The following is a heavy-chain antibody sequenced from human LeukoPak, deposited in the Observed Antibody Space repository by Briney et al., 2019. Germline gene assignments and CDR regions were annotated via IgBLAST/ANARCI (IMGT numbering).Heavy chain of an antibody. CDR1: GGSISSYY. V-gene: IGHV4-59*01. Sequence: SETLSLTCTVSGGSISSYYWRWIRQPPGKGLEWIGYIYYSGSTNYNPSLKSRVTISVDTSKNQFSLKLSSVTAADTAVYYCARDGPYDNFDYWGQGTLVTVSS. D-gene: IGHD3-22*01. CDR2: IYYSGST. J-gene: IGHJ4*02. CDR3: ARDGPYDNFDY.